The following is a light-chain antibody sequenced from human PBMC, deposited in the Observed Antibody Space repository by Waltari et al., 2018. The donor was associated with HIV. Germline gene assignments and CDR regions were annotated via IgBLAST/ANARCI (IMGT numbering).Light chain of an antibody. CDR3: SSYGGSSNWL. V-gene: IGLV2-23*01. CDR1: RSDIGNYNL. CDR2: EGI. J-gene: IGLJ2*01. Sequence: QSALTQPASVSGSPGQSITISCTGPRSDIGNYNLVSWYQQHPGKAPKLIIYEGIKRPSGVSNRISGSKSANTASLTISGLQAEDEADYFCSSYGGSSNWLFGGGTKLTVL.